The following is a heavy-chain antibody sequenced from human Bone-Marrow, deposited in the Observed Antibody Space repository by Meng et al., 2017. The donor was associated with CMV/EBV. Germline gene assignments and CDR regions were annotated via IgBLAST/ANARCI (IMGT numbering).Heavy chain of an antibody. CDR2: IYYSGST. CDR3: ARDPGGRKTLSGGVGY. V-gene: IGHV4-39*07. CDR1: GGSISSSSYY. Sequence: SETLSLTCTVSGGSISSSSYYWGWIRQPPGKGLEWIGSIYYSGSTYYNPSLKSRVTISVDTSKNQFSLKLSSVTAADTAIYYCARDPGGRKTLSGGVGYWGQGTQVTVSS. J-gene: IGHJ4*02. D-gene: IGHD1-26*01.